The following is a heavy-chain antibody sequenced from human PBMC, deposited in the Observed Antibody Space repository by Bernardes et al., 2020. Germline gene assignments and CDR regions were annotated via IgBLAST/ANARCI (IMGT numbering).Heavy chain of an antibody. J-gene: IGHJ4*02. CDR3: ARSRLNHQGPLDS. CDR1: GFMFSDHY. Sequence: GGSLRLSCSASGFMFSDHYMTWVRQAPGKGLEWISYIISSATYTNYADSVKGRFTISRDNTKNVLELQMTGLTPEDTAIYFCARSRLNHQGPLDSWGQGTLVTVSS. V-gene: IGHV3-11*06. CDR2: IISSATYT.